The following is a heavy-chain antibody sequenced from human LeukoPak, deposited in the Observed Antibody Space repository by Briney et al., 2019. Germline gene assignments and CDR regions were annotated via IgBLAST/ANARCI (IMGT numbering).Heavy chain of an antibody. V-gene: IGHV1-18*01. Sequence: ASVKVSCKSSGYTFTNYGISWVRQAPGQGLEWMGWISAYNGYTDYAQKLQFRVTMTTDTSTSTAYMELRSLRSDDTAVYYCARCLTGAISGPPNWFDPWGQGTLVAVSS. CDR3: ARCLTGAISGPPNWFDP. CDR2: ISAYNGYT. CDR1: GYTFTNYG. J-gene: IGHJ5*02. D-gene: IGHD3-9*01.